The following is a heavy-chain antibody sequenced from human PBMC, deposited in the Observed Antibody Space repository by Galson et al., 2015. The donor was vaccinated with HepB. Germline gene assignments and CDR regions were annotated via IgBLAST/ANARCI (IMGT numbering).Heavy chain of an antibody. D-gene: IGHD3-10*01. V-gene: IGHV3-23*01. CDR2: ISGGGEKT. J-gene: IGHJ4*02. CDR1: GFIFNIYA. Sequence: SLRLSCAASGFIFNIYAMGWVRQSPGKGLEWVSSISGGGEKTFYTDSVKGRFTISRDNSKNTLYLQMNTLSVEDMAVYYCVRFSAGSPSLFDYWGQGTRVIVSS. CDR3: VRFSAGSPSLFDY.